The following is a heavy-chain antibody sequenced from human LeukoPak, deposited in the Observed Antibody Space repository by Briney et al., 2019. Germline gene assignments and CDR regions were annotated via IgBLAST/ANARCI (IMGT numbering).Heavy chain of an antibody. D-gene: IGHD5-18*01. V-gene: IGHV3-20*04. Sequence: GGSLRLSCASPGFTFEDYGMSWVRKAPGKVLEWVSAINWNGGSTGYADSVKGRFTVSRDNAKNSLYLLMNSLRAEDTALYYCAGSGFSYGFDALDMWGQGTMVTVSS. CDR3: AGSGFSYGFDALDM. CDR2: INWNGGST. CDR1: GFTFEDYG. J-gene: IGHJ3*02.